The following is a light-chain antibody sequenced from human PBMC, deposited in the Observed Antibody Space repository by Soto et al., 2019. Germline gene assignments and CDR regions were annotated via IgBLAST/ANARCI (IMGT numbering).Light chain of an antibody. CDR2: DAS. CDR3: QPYTNTNNPWM. J-gene: IGKJ1*01. CDR1: QTITTW. Sequence: GDRVTIASRVSQTITTWMAWYQQKPGKAPKLLVYDASTLQSGVATRFSGSGSGTEFTLIISGLQPEDSATYYCQPYTNTNNPWMFGQGTKVDIK. V-gene: IGKV1-5*01.